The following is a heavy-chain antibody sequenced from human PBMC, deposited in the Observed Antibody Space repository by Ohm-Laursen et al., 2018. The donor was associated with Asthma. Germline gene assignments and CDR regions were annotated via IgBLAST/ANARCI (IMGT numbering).Heavy chain of an antibody. V-gene: IGHV4-59*08. D-gene: IGHD6-13*01. Sequence: SDTLSLTCTVSGGSISSYYWSWIRQPPGKGLEWIGYIYYSGSTNYNPSLKSRVTISVDTSKNQFSLKLSSVTAADTAVYYCASGRDIAAAGYFDYWGQGTLVTVSS. J-gene: IGHJ4*02. CDR2: IYYSGST. CDR3: ASGRDIAAAGYFDY. CDR1: GGSISSYY.